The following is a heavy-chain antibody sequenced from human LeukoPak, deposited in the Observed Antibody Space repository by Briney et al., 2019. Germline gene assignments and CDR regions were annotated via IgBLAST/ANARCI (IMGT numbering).Heavy chain of an antibody. D-gene: IGHD3-10*01. CDR3: ARVHHYYGSGSPSPGGWFDP. Sequence: SVKVSCKASGGTFSSYAISWVRQAPGQGLEWMGGIITMFGTANYAQKFQGRVTITADESTSTAYMELSSLRSEDTAVYYCARVHHYYGSGSPSPGGWFDPWGQGTLVTVSS. V-gene: IGHV1-69*13. CDR1: GGTFSSYA. CDR2: IITMFGTA. J-gene: IGHJ5*02.